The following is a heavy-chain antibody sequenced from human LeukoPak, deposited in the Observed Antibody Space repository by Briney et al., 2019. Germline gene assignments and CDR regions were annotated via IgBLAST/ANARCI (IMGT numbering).Heavy chain of an antibody. J-gene: IGHJ4*02. CDR1: GYTFTGHS. D-gene: IGHD6-13*01. Sequence: SVKVSCKASGYTFTGHSIHWVRQAPGQGLEWMGRIIPNLGTANYAQSFQGRVTITADKSTSTAYMELSSLRSEDTAVYFCARWASLIYDSNWYAPLDYWGQGTLVTVSS. CDR3: ARWASLIYDSNWYAPLDY. V-gene: IGHV1-69*08. CDR2: IIPNLGTA.